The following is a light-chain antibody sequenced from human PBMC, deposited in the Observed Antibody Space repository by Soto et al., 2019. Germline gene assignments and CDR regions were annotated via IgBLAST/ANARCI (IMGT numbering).Light chain of an antibody. V-gene: IGLV1-44*01. Sequence: QSVLTQPPSASGTPGQRVSISCSGSSSNIGSEAVNWFQHLPGTTPKLLIYGDYQRPSGVPDRFSGSRSGTSASLAISGLQSQDEADYYCAAWDYSLNAYVFGTGTNVTVL. J-gene: IGLJ1*01. CDR1: SSNIGSEA. CDR2: GDY. CDR3: AAWDYSLNAYV.